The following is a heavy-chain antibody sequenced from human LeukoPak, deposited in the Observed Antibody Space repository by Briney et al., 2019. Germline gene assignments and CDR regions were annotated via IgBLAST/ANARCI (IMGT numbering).Heavy chain of an antibody. CDR2: ISTSSRFI. J-gene: IGHJ2*01. CDR1: GFSLRTYS. Sequence: SGGSLRLSCATSGFSLRTYSMSWVRQAPGKGLEWVSSISTSSRFIYDADSVKGRFTISRDDGKNSLYLQMDSLRDEDTAVYFCARDPTDRLDWYFDLWGRGTLVSVSS. D-gene: IGHD5-12*01. CDR3: ARDPTDRLDWYFDL. V-gene: IGHV3-21*01.